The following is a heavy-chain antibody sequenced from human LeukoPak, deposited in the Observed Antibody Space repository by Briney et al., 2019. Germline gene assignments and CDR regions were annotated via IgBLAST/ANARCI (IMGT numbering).Heavy chain of an antibody. CDR2: IIPIFGTA. CDR1: GGTFSSYA. J-gene: IGHJ5*02. CDR3: ARRIVVPAAIPGITGTTFDP. Sequence: ASVKVSCKASGGTFSSYAISWVRQAPGQGLEWMGGIIPIFGTANYAQKFQGRVTITADESTSTAYMELSSLRSEDTAVCYCARRIVVPAAIPGITGTTFDPWGQGTLVTVSS. D-gene: IGHD2-2*02. V-gene: IGHV1-69*01.